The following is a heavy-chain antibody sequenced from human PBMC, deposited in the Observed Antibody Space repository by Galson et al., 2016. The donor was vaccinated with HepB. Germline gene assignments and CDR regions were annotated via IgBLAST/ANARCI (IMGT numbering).Heavy chain of an antibody. CDR3: ASAGAEVTMFSVY. D-gene: IGHD3-10*02. J-gene: IGHJ4*02. Sequence: SVKVSCKASGYSFITYGVTWVRQAPGQGLEWMGWISGDSTNKNYEQKLQGRVTLTTDTSTSTADMELRSLTSDDTAVYYCASAGAEVTMFSVYWGQGTRVIVSS. CDR2: ISGDSTNK. CDR1: GYSFITYG. V-gene: IGHV1-18*01.